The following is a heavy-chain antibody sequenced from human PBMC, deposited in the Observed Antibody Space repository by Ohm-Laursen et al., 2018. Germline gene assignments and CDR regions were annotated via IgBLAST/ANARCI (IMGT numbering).Heavy chain of an antibody. D-gene: IGHD5-24*01. V-gene: IGHV3-7*01. CDR1: GFTFSSYW. J-gene: IGHJ3*02. CDR3: ARDRGWLQLLGAFDI. Sequence: SLRLSCAASGFTFSSYWMSWVRQAPGKGLEWVANIKQDGSEKYYVDSVKGRFTISRDNAKNSLYLQMNSLRAEDTAVYYCARDRGWLQLLGAFDIWGQGTMVTVSS. CDR2: IKQDGSEK.